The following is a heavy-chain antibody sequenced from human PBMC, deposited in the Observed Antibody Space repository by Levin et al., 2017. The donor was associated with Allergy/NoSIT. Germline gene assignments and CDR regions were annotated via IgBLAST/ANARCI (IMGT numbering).Heavy chain of an antibody. Sequence: ASVKVSCKASGYSFSNFGLSWVRQAPGQGLEWMGWISPYNGDTKYAQKLQGRVTMTTDTSTSTAYMELRSLRSDDTAVYYCARELADTAADTFDIWGDGTMVTVSS. CDR1: GYSFSNFG. CDR2: ISPYNGDT. D-gene: IGHD2-2*02. J-gene: IGHJ3*02. CDR3: ARELADTAADTFDI. V-gene: IGHV1-18*01.